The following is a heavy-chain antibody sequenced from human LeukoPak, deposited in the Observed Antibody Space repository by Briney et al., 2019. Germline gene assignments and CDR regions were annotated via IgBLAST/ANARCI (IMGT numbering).Heavy chain of an antibody. CDR1: GGSISSYY. V-gene: IGHV4-59*01. CDR2: IYYSGST. Sequence: PSETLSLTCTVSGGSISSYYGSWIRQPPGKGLEWIGYIYYSGSTNYNPSLKSRVTISVDTSKNQFSLKLSSVTAADTAVYYCARDVVAAAGGFDPWGQGTLVTVSS. D-gene: IGHD6-13*01. CDR3: ARDVVAAAGGFDP. J-gene: IGHJ5*02.